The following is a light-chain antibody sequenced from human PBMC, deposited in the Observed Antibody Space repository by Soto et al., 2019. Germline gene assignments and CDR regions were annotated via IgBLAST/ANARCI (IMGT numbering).Light chain of an antibody. Sequence: QSALTQPASVSGSPGQSITISCTGTSSDGGGYNYVSWYQQHPVKAPKLMIYDVSNRPSGVSNRFSGSKSGNTASRTISGLQAADEADYYCSSYTSSSTVVFGGGTKLTVL. CDR1: SSDGGGYNY. V-gene: IGLV2-14*01. CDR3: SSYTSSSTVV. J-gene: IGLJ2*01. CDR2: DVS.